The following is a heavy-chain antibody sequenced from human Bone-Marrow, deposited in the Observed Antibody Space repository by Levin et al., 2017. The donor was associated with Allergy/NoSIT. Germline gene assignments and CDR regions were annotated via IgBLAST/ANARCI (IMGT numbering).Heavy chain of an antibody. D-gene: IGHD3-10*01. J-gene: IGHJ4*02. CDR1: GFTFSNAW. CDR2: IKSKTDGGTT. V-gene: IGHV3-15*01. Sequence: GESLKISCAASGFTFSNAWMSWVRQAPGKGLEWVGRIKSKTDGGTTDYAAPVKGRFTISRDDSKNTLYLQMNSLKTEDTAVYYCTTDLLWFGELLDSAVDYWGQGTLVTVSS. CDR3: TTDLLWFGELLDSAVDY.